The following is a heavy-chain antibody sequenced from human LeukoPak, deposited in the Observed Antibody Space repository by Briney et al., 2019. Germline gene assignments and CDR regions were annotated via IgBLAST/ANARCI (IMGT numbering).Heavy chain of an antibody. V-gene: IGHV4-34*01. CDR2: INHSGST. CDR1: GGSFSGYY. Sequence: SETLSPTCAVYGGSFSGYYWSWIRQPPGKGLEWIGEINHSGSTNYNPSLKGRVTISVDTSKNQFSLKLSSVTAADTAVYYCASLSYSSSPKADYWGQGTLVTVSS. J-gene: IGHJ4*02. D-gene: IGHD6-6*01. CDR3: ASLSYSSSPKADY.